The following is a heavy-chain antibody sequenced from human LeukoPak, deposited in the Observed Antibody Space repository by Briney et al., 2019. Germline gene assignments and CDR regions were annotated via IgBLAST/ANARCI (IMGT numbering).Heavy chain of an antibody. CDR2: INPNSGGT. Sequence: ASVTVSCKASGYTFTGYYIHWVRQAPGQGLEWMGRINPNSGGTNYVQKFQGTVTMTRDTSISTAYMELSRLRSDDTAVYYCARVGGYSGYNFDYWGQGTLVTVSS. CDR3: ARVGGYSGYNFDY. CDR1: GYTFTGYY. V-gene: IGHV1-2*06. J-gene: IGHJ4*02. D-gene: IGHD5-12*01.